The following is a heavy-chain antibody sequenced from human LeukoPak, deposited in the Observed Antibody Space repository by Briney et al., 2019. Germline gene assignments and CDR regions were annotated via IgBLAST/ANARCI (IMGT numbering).Heavy chain of an antibody. D-gene: IGHD2-2*01. J-gene: IGHJ4*02. Sequence: GGSLRLSCAASGFTVSSNYMSWVRQAPGKGLEWVSVIYSGGSTYYADSVKGRFTISRDNAKNSAYLQMDSLRAEDTAIYYCARRLGYCRSSSCSEHYFDYWGQGTLVTVSS. CDR2: IYSGGST. CDR3: ARRLGYCRSSSCSEHYFDY. V-gene: IGHV3-53*01. CDR1: GFTVSSNY.